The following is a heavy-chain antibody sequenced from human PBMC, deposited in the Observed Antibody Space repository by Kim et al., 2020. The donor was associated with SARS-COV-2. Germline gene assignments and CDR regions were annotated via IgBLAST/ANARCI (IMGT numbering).Heavy chain of an antibody. CDR3: ARGPSMVRGPGWFDP. Sequence: SETLSLTCAVYGGSFSGYYWSWIRQPPGKGLEWIGEINHSGSTNYNPSLKSRVTISVDTSKNQFSLKLSSVTAADTAVYYCARGPSMVRGPGWFDPWGQG. J-gene: IGHJ5*02. CDR1: GGSFSGYY. CDR2: INHSGST. D-gene: IGHD3-10*01. V-gene: IGHV4-34*01.